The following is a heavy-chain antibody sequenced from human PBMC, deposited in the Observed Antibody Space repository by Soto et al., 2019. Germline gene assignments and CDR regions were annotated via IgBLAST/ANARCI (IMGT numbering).Heavy chain of an antibody. CDR3: ARDQEGDYCRGYYDY. D-gene: IGHD2-15*01. V-gene: IGHV3-23*01. CDR1: GFTFSSYA. CDR2: ISGAGGTS. J-gene: IGHJ4*02. Sequence: GGSLRLSCVASGFTFSSYAMGWVRQSPGKGPEWVSIISGAGGTSYYADSVKGRFTISRDNSENTLYLQMNSLRAEDTAVYYCARDQEGDYCRGYYDYWGQGTLVTVSS.